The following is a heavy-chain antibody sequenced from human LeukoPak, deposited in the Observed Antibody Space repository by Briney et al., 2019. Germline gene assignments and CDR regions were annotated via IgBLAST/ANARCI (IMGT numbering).Heavy chain of an antibody. D-gene: IGHD6-13*01. V-gene: IGHV3-23*01. CDR1: GSTFSSYA. Sequence: GGSLRLPCAASGSTFSSYAMSWFRQAPGKGLEWVAAISGSGGSTYYADSVKGRFTISRDNSKNTLYLQMNSLRAEDTAVYYCAKALVPRWAAAGKNCYYGMDVWGQGTTVTVSS. J-gene: IGHJ6*02. CDR3: AKALVPRWAAAGKNCYYGMDV. CDR2: ISGSGGST.